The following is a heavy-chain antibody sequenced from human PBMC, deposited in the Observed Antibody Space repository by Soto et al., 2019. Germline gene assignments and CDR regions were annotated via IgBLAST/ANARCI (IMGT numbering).Heavy chain of an antibody. D-gene: IGHD6-6*01. CDR2: ITVHNGKT. CDR3: AICTGQLPYYFDY. CDR1: GYTFTSYG. Sequence: AASVKVSCKASGYTFTSYGLSWMRQAPGQGLEWMGWITVHNGKTNYAQKLQGRVTMTTDTSTSTAYMELRSLRYDDTAVYYCAICTGQLPYYFDYWGQGTLVTVS. J-gene: IGHJ4*02. V-gene: IGHV1-18*01.